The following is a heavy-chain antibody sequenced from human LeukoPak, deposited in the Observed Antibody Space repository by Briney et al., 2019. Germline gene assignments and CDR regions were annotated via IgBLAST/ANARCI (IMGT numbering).Heavy chain of an antibody. D-gene: IGHD2-2*01. CDR1: GFSFSSYS. Sequence: GGSLRLSCAASGFSFSSYSMNWVRQAPGKGLEWVSYISGSGNAKHYTDSVKGRFTISRDNAKNALYLQMNSLRAENTAVYFCARDYLYAFDYWGQGTLVTVSS. CDR2: ISGSGNAK. V-gene: IGHV3-48*01. J-gene: IGHJ4*02. CDR3: ARDYLYAFDY.